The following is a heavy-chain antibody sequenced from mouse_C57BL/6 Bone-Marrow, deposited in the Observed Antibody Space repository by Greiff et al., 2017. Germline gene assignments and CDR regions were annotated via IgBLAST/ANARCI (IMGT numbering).Heavy chain of an antibody. D-gene: IGHD1-1*01. CDR3: ARHTVVATYWYFDV. V-gene: IGHV5-6*01. CDR1: GFTFSSYG. Sequence: EVQGVESGGDLVKPGGSLKLSCAASGFTFSSYGMSWVRQTPDKRLEWVATISSGGSYTYYPDSVKGRFTISRDNAKNTLYLQMSSLKSEDTAMYYCARHTVVATYWYFDVWGTGTTVTVSS. CDR2: ISSGGSYT. J-gene: IGHJ1*03.